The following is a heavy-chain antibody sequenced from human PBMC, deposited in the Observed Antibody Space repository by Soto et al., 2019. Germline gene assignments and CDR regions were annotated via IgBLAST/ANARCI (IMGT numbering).Heavy chain of an antibody. CDR2: INSDGSST. V-gene: IGHV3-74*01. Sequence: PGGSLRLSCAASGFTFSSYWMHWVRQAPGKGLVWVSRINSDGSSTSYADSVEGRFTISRDNAKNTLYLQMNSLRAEDTAVYYCASTGVVGMPQSRSDYWGQGTLVTVSS. CDR3: ASTGVVGMPQSRSDY. CDR1: GFTFSSYW. J-gene: IGHJ4*02. D-gene: IGHD3-22*01.